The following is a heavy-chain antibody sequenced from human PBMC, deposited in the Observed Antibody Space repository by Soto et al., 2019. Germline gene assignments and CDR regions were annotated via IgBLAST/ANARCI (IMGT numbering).Heavy chain of an antibody. D-gene: IGHD1-1*01. J-gene: IGHJ5*02. CDR2: TYYRSKWYK. Sequence: SQTLSLTCAISGSSVSSDIAAWNCIRQSPSRGLEWLGRTYYRSKWYKEYAASVKSRITINPDTSKNQFSLQLNSVSPEDTAVYYCATTVGWLDPWGQGSMVTVSS. CDR3: ATTVGWLDP. V-gene: IGHV6-1*01. CDR1: GSSVSSDIAA.